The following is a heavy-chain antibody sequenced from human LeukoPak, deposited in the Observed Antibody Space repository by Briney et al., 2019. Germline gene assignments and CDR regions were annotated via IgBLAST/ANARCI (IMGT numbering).Heavy chain of an antibody. CDR3: ARVKGLLVIDAFAI. V-gene: IGHV4-59*01. J-gene: IGHJ3*02. Sequence: PSEALSLTCTVSGGSISSYYWSWIRQPPGKGLEWIGYIYYSGSTNYNPSLKSRVTISVDTSKNQFSLKLSSVTAADTAVYYCARVKGLLVIDAFAIWGQGTMVTVSS. D-gene: IGHD3-22*01. CDR1: GGSISSYY. CDR2: IYYSGST.